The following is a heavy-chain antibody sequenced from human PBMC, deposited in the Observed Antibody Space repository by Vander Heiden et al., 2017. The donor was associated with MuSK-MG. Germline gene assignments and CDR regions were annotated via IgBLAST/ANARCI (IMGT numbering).Heavy chain of an antibody. CDR1: GGSISSYY. V-gene: IGHV4-59*01. J-gene: IGHJ6*03. D-gene: IGHD4-4*01. Sequence: QVQLQESGPGLVKPSETLSLTCTVSGGSISSYYWSWIRQPPGKGLEWIGYIYYSGSTNYNPSLKSRVTISVDTSKNQFSLKLSSVTAADTAVYYCARSGSGRGRTVTTPFKYYYYYMDVWGKGTTVTVSS. CDR3: ARSGSGRGRTVTTPFKYYYYYMDV. CDR2: IYYSGST.